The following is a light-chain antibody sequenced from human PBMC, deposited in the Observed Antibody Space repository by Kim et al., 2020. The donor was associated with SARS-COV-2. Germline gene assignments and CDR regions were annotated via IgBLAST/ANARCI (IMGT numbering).Light chain of an antibody. J-gene: IGKJ1*01. Sequence: SPGERATRSCRASQIVSGRYLAWYQQKPGQAPRLLICGASARATGIPDRFTASGSGTDFTLTISRLEPDDFAVYYCQQYGDSQWTFGQGTKVDIK. CDR3: QQYGDSQWT. CDR2: GAS. V-gene: IGKV3-20*01. CDR1: QIVSGRY.